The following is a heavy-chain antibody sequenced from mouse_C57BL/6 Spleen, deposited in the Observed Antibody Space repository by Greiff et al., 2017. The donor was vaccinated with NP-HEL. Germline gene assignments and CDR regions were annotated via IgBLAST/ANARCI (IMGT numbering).Heavy chain of an antibody. Sequence: QVQLKESGPELVKPGASVKISCKASGYTFTDYYINWVKQRPGQGLEWIGWIFPGSGSTYYNEKFKGKATLTVDKSSSTAYMLLSSLTSEDSAVYFCAREGFTTVVERLYYFDYWGQGTTLTVSS. CDR2: IFPGSGST. D-gene: IGHD1-1*01. CDR3: AREGFTTVVERLYYFDY. J-gene: IGHJ2*01. V-gene: IGHV1-75*01. CDR1: GYTFTDYY.